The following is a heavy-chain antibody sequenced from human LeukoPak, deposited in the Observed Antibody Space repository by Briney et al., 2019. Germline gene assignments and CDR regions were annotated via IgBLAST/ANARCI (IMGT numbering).Heavy chain of an antibody. D-gene: IGHD3-10*01. CDR3: AKDPDYYGSGSYVDY. V-gene: IGHV3-23*01. Sequence: GGSLRLSCAASGFTFSSYEMSWVRQAPGKGLEWVSAISGSGGSTYYADSVKGRFTISRDNSKNTLYLQMNSLRAEDTAVYYCAKDPDYYGSGSYVDYWGQGTLVTVSS. CDR1: GFTFSSYE. CDR2: ISGSGGST. J-gene: IGHJ4*02.